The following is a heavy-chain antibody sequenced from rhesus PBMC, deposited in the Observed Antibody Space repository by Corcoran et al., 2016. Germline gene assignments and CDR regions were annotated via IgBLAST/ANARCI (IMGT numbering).Heavy chain of an antibody. CDR3: ARGARGSWSVGEYLDF. J-gene: IGHJ1*01. CDR2: SIGGSRSP. Sequence: QVQLQESGPGLVKPSETLSLTCAVSGYSISSGYGWGWIRQPPGKRLEWIGPSIGGSRSPYHNPPLKWRVHVSKDTSKNQVCLKVGSVTAADTAVYYCARGARGSWSVGEYLDFWGQGALVTVSS. CDR1: GYSISSGYG. V-gene: IGHV4-127*01. D-gene: IGHD6-13*01.